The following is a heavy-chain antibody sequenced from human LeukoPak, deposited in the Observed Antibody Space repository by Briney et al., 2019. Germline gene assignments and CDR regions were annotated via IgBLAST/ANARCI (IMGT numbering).Heavy chain of an antibody. D-gene: IGHD3-3*01. V-gene: IGHV4-30-4*01. CDR1: GGSISSGDYY. CDR3: ARRESTWDFWSGYYY. Sequence: SETLSLTCTVSGGSISSGDYYWSWIRQPPGKGLEWIGYIYYSGSTYYNPSLKSRVTISVDTSKNQFSLKLSSVTAADTAVYYCARRESTWDFWSGYYYWGQGTLVTVSS. J-gene: IGHJ4*02. CDR2: IYYSGST.